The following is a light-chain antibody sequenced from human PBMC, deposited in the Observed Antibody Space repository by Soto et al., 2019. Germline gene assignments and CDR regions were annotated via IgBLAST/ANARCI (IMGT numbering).Light chain of an antibody. V-gene: IGKV1-5*03. Sequence: DIQMTQSPSTLSASIGDRVTITCRASQTISDWLAWHQQKPGKAPKLLIYKASSLESGVPSRFSGSGSGTEFTLTISSLQPDDFATYYCLQYETYWTFGQGTKGDIK. J-gene: IGKJ1*01. CDR3: LQYETYWT. CDR2: KAS. CDR1: QTISDW.